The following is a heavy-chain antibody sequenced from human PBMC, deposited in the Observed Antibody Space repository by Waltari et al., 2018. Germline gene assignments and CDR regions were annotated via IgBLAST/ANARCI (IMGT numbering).Heavy chain of an antibody. J-gene: IGHJ3*02. V-gene: IGHV3-7*01. CDR2: INQDGSEE. Sequence: EVLLVESGGGLVQTGGSLGLSCAASRFTFSNYWMNWVRQAPGKGLGWVANINQDGSEEYYVDSVKGRFTISRDNAKNSLYLEMKTLRAEDTAIYYCARTGARWLQFAAFDIWGQGTMVTVSS. CDR3: ARTGARWLQFAAFDI. CDR1: RFTFSNYW. D-gene: IGHD5-12*01.